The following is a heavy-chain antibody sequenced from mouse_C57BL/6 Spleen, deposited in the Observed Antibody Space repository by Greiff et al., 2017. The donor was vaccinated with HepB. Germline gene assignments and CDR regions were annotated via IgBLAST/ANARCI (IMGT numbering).Heavy chain of an antibody. J-gene: IGHJ4*01. CDR1: GFTFSSYT. Sequence: EVQVVESGGGLVKPGGSLKLSCAASGFTFSSYTMSWVRQTPEKRLEWVATISGGGGNTYYPDSVKGRFTLSRDNAKNTLYLQMSSLRSEDTALYYCARHDGNYLYYAMDYWGQGTSVTVSS. V-gene: IGHV5-9*01. CDR2: ISGGGGNT. D-gene: IGHD2-1*01. CDR3: ARHDGNYLYYAMDY.